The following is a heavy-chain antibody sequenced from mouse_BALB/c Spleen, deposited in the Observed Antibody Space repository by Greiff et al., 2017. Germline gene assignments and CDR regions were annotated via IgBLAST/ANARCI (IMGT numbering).Heavy chain of an antibody. CDR3: ARDRGNYFDY. CDR1: GFTFTDYY. V-gene: IGHV7-3*02. Sequence: EVQRVESGGGLVQPGGSLRLSCATSGFTFTDYYMSWVRQPPGKALEWLGFIRNKANGYTTEYSASVKGRFTISRDNSQSILYLQMNTLRAEDSATYYCARDRGNYFDYWGQGTTLTVSS. CDR2: IRNKANGYTT. J-gene: IGHJ2*01.